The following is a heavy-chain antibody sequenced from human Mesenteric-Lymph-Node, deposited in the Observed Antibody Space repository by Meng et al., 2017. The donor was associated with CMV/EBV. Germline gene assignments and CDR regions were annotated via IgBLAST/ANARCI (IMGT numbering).Heavy chain of an antibody. Sequence: SETLSLTCTVSGYSISSGYYWGWIRQPPGKGLEWIGNIYHSGNTYYNPSLKSRVTISVDTSKNQFSLKLSSVTAADTAVYYCAVTNWEKVDYWGQGTLVTVSS. CDR1: GYSISSGYY. J-gene: IGHJ4*02. CDR2: IYHSGNT. V-gene: IGHV4-38-2*02. CDR3: AVTNWEKVDY. D-gene: IGHD7-27*01.